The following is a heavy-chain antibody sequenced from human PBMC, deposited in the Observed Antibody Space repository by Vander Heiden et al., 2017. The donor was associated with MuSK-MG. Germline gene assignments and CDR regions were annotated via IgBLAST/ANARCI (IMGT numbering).Heavy chain of an antibody. D-gene: IGHD2-15*01. CDR1: GFTFSSYW. J-gene: IGHJ5*02. Sequence: EVQLVESGGGLVQPGGSLRLSCAASGFTFSSYWMGWVRQAPGKGLEWVANIKQAGSEKYDVDSVKGRFTISRDNAKNSLYLQMNSLRAEDTAVYYCARMGYSGFDPWGQGTLVTVSS. V-gene: IGHV3-7*01. CDR2: IKQAGSEK. CDR3: ARMGYSGFDP.